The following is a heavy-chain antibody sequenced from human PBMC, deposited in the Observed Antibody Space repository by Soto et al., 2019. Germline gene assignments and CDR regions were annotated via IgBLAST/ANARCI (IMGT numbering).Heavy chain of an antibody. CDR3: ARRGPLWGGPRQQLGPYYFDY. CDR2: IYYSGST. J-gene: IGHJ4*02. D-gene: IGHD6-13*01. Sequence: SETLSLTCTVSGGSISSSSYYWGWIRQPPGKGLEWIGSIYYSGSTYYNPSLKSRVTISVDTSKNQFSLKLSSVTAADTAVYYCARRGPLWGGPRQQLGPYYFDYWGQGTLVTVSS. CDR1: GGSISSSSYY. V-gene: IGHV4-39*01.